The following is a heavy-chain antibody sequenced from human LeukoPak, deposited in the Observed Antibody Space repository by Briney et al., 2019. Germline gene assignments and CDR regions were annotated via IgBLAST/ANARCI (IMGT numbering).Heavy chain of an antibody. CDR1: GGSISSNNYY. V-gene: IGHV4-39*07. D-gene: IGHD5-18*01. J-gene: IGHJ5*02. CDR2: IYSSGNT. CDR3: ARDESPSGYSYGGVNWFDP. Sequence: KSSETLSLTCTVSGGSISSNNYYWGWVRQPPGKGLEWIGNIYSSGNTYYNASLKSRVTISVDTSKNQFSLKLSSVTAADTAVYYCARDESPSGYSYGGVNWFDPWGQGTLVTVSS.